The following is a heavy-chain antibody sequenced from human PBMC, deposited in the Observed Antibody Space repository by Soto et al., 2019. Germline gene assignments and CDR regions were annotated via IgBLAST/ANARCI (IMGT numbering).Heavy chain of an antibody. CDR2: IYISGNT. CDR1: GGSVSSHY. Sequence: QVQLQESGPGLVNPSETLSLTCSVSGGSVSSHYWSWVRQPAGKGLEWIGRIYISGNTKYNPSFKCRVTMSVDTSKNQVSLRLSSVTAADTAVYYCARELKPFNSGWYFTLSWGQGTLVTVSS. J-gene: IGHJ5*02. V-gene: IGHV4-4*07. CDR3: ARELKPFNSGWYFTLS. D-gene: IGHD6-19*01.